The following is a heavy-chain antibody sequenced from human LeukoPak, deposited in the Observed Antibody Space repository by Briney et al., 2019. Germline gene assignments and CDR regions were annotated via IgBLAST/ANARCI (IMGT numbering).Heavy chain of an antibody. J-gene: IGHJ4*02. CDR3: ARQGVGYDEPIDY. D-gene: IGHD5-12*01. V-gene: IGHV3-21*01. CDR2: ISSSSSYI. Sequence: GGSLRLSCAASGFIFSNYGMNWVRQAPGKGLEWVSSISSSSSYIYYADSVKGRFTISRDNAKKSLYLQMNSLRAEDTAVYYCARQGVGYDEPIDYWGQGTLVTVSS. CDR1: GFIFSNYG.